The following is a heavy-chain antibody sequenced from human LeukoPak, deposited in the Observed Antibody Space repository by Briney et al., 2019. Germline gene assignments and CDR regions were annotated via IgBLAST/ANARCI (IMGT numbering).Heavy chain of an antibody. D-gene: IGHD2-2*01. V-gene: IGHV3-23*01. CDR2: ISGSGGST. CDR3: AKDEGGSTSLY. J-gene: IGHJ4*02. Sequence: GRSLRLSCAASGFTFSSYAMSWVRQAPGKGLEWVSAISGSGGSTYYADSVKGRFTISRDNSKNTLYLQMNSLRAEDTAVYYCAKDEGGSTSLYWGQGTLVTVSS. CDR1: GFTFSSYA.